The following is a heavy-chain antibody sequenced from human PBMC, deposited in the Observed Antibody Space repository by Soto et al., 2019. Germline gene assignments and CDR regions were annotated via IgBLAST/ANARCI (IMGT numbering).Heavy chain of an antibody. J-gene: IGHJ4*02. CDR2: IYWDDDK. Sequence: SGPTLVKPTPTLTLTCTFSGFSLSTSGVGVGWIRQPPGKALEWLALIYWDDDKRYSPSLKSRLTITKDTSKNQVVLTMTNMDPVDTATYYCARATYYYDSSGYPLFDYWGQGTLVTVSS. D-gene: IGHD3-22*01. CDR1: GFSLSTSGVG. V-gene: IGHV2-5*02. CDR3: ARATYYYDSSGYPLFDY.